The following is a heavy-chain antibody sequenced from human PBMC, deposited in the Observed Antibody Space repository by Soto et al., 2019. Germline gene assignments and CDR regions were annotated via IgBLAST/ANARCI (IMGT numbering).Heavy chain of an antibody. Sequence: EVQLLESGGGLVQPGGSLRLSCAASGFTFSSYAMSWVRQAPGKGLEWVSAISGSGGSTYYADSVKGRFTISRDNAKNSLYLQMNSLRDEDTAVYYCARETFGVVVPPDYYYGMDVWGQGTTVTVSS. CDR3: ARETFGVVVPPDYYYGMDV. CDR2: ISGSGGST. CDR1: GFTFSSYA. D-gene: IGHD2-2*01. J-gene: IGHJ6*02. V-gene: IGHV3-23*01.